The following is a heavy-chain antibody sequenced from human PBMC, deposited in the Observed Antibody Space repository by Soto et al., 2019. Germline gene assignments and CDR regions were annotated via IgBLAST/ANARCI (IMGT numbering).Heavy chain of an antibody. D-gene: IGHD1-7*01. CDR3: PRDLALNWYYLNYYGIDV. J-gene: IGHJ6*02. Sequence: GGSLRLSCAASGFTFSSYEMNWVRQAPGKGLEWVSYISSNANNTHKADAREGSTTVSSNNTKNSLYLQMNSLRTEDTAGYYCPRDLALNWYYLNYYGIDVWGQGTTVTVSS. CDR2: ISSNANNT. CDR1: GFTFSSYE. V-gene: IGHV3-48*03.